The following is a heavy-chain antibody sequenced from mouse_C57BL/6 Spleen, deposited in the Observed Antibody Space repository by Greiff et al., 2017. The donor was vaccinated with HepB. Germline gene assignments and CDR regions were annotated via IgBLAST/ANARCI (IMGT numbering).Heavy chain of an antibody. CDR3: ARGNYYGSSLYAMDY. CDR1: GFTFSDYY. J-gene: IGHJ4*01. CDR2: ISNGGGST. V-gene: IGHV5-12*01. D-gene: IGHD1-1*01. Sequence: EVKVVESGGGLVQPGGSLKLSCAASGFTFSDYYMYWVRQTPEKRLEWVAYISNGGGSTYYPDTVKGRFTISRDNAKNTLYLQMSRLKSEDTAMYYCARGNYYGSSLYAMDYWGQGTSVTVSS.